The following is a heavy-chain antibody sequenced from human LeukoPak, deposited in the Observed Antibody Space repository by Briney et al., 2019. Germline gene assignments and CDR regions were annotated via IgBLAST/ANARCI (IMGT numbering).Heavy chain of an antibody. CDR3: ARERGSGSYYPFDP. Sequence: HAGGSLRLSCAASGFSFSNYWMSWVRQAPGKGLEWVANIKQDGSEKNYVDPVKGRFTISRDNAKNSLYLRMNRLRGEDTAVYYCARERGSGSYYPFDPWGQGTLVTVSS. D-gene: IGHD3-10*01. CDR1: GFSFSNYW. V-gene: IGHV3-7*01. CDR2: IKQDGSEK. J-gene: IGHJ5*02.